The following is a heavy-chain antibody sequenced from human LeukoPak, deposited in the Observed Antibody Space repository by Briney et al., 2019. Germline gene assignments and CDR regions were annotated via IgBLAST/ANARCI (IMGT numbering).Heavy chain of an antibody. D-gene: IGHD6-19*01. CDR3: AKSMTLQWRGFFDL. CDR2: ISIDGSTT. Sequence: PGGSLRLSCVGSGFTFSSYWMHWVRQGPGKGLEWVSRISIDGSTTTYADSVKGRFTISRDNAKNTLYLQKNSLRADDTAIYYCAKSMTLQWRGFFDLWGRGTHVTASS. J-gene: IGHJ2*01. CDR1: GFTFSSYW. V-gene: IGHV3-74*01.